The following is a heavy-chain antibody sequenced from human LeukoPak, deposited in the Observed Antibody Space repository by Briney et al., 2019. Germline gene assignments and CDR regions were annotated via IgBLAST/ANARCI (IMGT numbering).Heavy chain of an antibody. CDR3: ARVGWELLNLHFDP. J-gene: IGHJ5*02. Sequence: QPGGSLRLSCVASGFTFSDKWMSWVRQAPGKGPEWVASIKKDGSQKYYADSVKGRFTISRDNAQNSLYLQMNSLRVEDTAIYSCARVGWELLNLHFDPWGQGTLVTVSS. CDR1: GFTFSDKW. V-gene: IGHV3-7*03. D-gene: IGHD1-26*01. CDR2: IKKDGSQK.